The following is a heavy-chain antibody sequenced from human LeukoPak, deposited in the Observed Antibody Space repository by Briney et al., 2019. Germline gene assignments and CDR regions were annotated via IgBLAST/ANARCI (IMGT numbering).Heavy chain of an antibody. CDR2: INHSGST. CDR1: GGSFSGYY. D-gene: IGHD6-19*01. CDR3: ARRADSSGWYWDY. V-gene: IGHV4-34*01. Sequence: SETLSLTCAVYGGSFSGYYWCWIRQPPGKGLEWIGEINHSGSTNYNPSLKSRVTISVDTSKNQFSLKLSSVTAADTAVYYRARRADSSGWYWDYWGQGTLVTVSS. J-gene: IGHJ4*02.